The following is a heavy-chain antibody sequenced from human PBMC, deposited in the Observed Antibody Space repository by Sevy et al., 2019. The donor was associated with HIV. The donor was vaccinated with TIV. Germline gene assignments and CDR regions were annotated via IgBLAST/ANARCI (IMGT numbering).Heavy chain of an antibody. CDR2: IRNRPNSYTT. V-gene: IGHV3-72*01. J-gene: IGHJ6*03. CDR3: VRGPNCGVGGRQQISPYCLDV. D-gene: IGHD2-21*01. Sequence: GGSLRLSCAASGFTFSDHYVDWVRQAPGKGLEWVGRIRNRPNSYTTEDAASVKGRFTISRDDSRNSVYLQMNSLKTQDSAVYYCVRGPNCGVGGRQQISPYCLDVWGKGATVTVSS. CDR1: GFTFSDHY.